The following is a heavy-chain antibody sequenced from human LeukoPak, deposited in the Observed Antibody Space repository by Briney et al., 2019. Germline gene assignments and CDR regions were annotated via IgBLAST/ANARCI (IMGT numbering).Heavy chain of an antibody. J-gene: IGHJ4*02. Sequence: GGSLRLSCAASGFTSTNYAMNWVRQAPGKGLEWVSVLIGSSGSTDHADSVKGRLTISRDNPRNMLYMEMNSLRAEDTAVYYCSVMHRYYDGSGYWVQWGQGTLVTVSS. V-gene: IGHV3-23*01. D-gene: IGHD3-22*01. CDR1: GFTSTNYA. CDR2: LIGSSGST. CDR3: SVMHRYYDGSGYWVQ.